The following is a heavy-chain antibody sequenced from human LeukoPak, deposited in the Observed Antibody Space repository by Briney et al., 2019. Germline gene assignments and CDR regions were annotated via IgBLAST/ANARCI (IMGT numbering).Heavy chain of an antibody. CDR2: ISAYNGDT. V-gene: IGHV1-18*01. D-gene: IGHD3-22*01. Sequence: VASVKVSCKASGYTFTSYGISWVRQAPGQGLEWMGWISAYNGDTNYAQKLQGRVTMTTDTSTSTAYMELRSLRSDDTAVYYCARERYYYDSSGYYYFDYWGQGTLVTVSS. CDR3: ARERYYYDSSGYYYFDY. J-gene: IGHJ4*02. CDR1: GYTFTSYG.